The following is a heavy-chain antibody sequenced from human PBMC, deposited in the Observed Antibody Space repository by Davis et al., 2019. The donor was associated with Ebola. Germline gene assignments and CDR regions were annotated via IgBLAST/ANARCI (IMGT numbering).Heavy chain of an antibody. V-gene: IGHV3-30-3*01. CDR3: ARAETDLGYQLLSLDY. CDR1: GFTFSSYA. Sequence: GESLKISCAASGFTFSSYAMHWVRQAPGKGLEWVAVISYDGSNKYYADSVKGRFTISRDNSKNTLYLQMNSLRAEDTAVYYCARAETDLGYQLLSLDYWGQGTLVTVSS. J-gene: IGHJ4*02. D-gene: IGHD2-2*01. CDR2: ISYDGSNK.